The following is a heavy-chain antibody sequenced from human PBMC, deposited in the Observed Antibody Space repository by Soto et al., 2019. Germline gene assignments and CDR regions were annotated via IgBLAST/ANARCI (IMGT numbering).Heavy chain of an antibody. CDR1: GYTFTSYG. CDR3: AKVILRYYYDSSGYLLVPYYGMDV. V-gene: IGHV1-18*01. D-gene: IGHD3-22*01. CDR2: ISAYNGNT. J-gene: IGHJ6*02. Sequence: ASVKVSCKASGYTFTSYGISWVRQAPGQGLEWMGWISAYNGNTNYAQKLQGRVTMTTDTSTSTAYMELRSLRSDDTAVYYCAKVILRYYYDSSGYLLVPYYGMDVWGQGTTVTVSS.